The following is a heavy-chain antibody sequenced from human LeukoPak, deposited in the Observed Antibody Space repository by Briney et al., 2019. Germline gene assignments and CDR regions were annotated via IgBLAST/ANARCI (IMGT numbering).Heavy chain of an antibody. Sequence: PMRSLRLSCAATGFMVNSVGMDCGRQATGKGLEWVAAIWYDGNNKYYADSVKGRFTISRDNSRNTLYLQMNSLRAEGTAVYYCAREVGNYYGDPVVYWGQGTLVTVSS. J-gene: IGHJ4*02. CDR1: GFMVNSVG. V-gene: IGHV3-33*01. CDR3: AREVGNYYGDPVVY. CDR2: IWYDGNNK. D-gene: IGHD4-17*01.